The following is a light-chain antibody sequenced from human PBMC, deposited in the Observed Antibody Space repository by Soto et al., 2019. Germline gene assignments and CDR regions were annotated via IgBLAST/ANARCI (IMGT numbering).Light chain of an antibody. CDR3: QQYAIYWT. V-gene: IGKV1-5*01. J-gene: IGKJ1*01. CDR2: DAS. CDR1: QSISTW. Sequence: DIQMTQSPSTLSASVGERVTITCRASQSISTWLAWFQQKPGKAPKLLIFDASTLEGGVPSRFSGSGSGTEFTLTISSLQPDDFATYYCQQYAIYWTFGQGTKVEIK.